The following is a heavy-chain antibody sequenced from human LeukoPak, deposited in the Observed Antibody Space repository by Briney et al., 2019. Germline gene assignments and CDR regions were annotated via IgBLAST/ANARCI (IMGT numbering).Heavy chain of an antibody. CDR3: ARIEVVGATIHNYPFDY. D-gene: IGHD1-26*01. V-gene: IGHV3-48*03. CDR2: IDTSGSSI. J-gene: IGHJ4*02. CDR1: GFNFKNYE. Sequence: GGSLRLSCEASGFNFKNYEMNWVRQAPGKGLEWVSYIDTSGSSIYYADSVKGRFTISRDNAKNSLYLQMNSLRAEDTAVYYCARIEVVGATIHNYPFDYWGQGTLVTVSS.